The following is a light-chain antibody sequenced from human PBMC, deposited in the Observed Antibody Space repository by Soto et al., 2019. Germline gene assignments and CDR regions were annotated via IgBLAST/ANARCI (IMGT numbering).Light chain of an antibody. Sequence: QSVLTEPPAPCAPPGQRVTTSSAQSSSNIGSNYVYWYQQLPRTAHKLLIYTNNQRPSGIPERFSGSKSGTSAYLAISGLRSEDEADYQCAAWDGSLRGWAFSGGTQLTVL. CDR2: TNN. CDR3: AAWDGSLRGWA. V-gene: IGLV1-47*01. CDR1: SSNIGSNY. J-gene: IGLJ3*02.